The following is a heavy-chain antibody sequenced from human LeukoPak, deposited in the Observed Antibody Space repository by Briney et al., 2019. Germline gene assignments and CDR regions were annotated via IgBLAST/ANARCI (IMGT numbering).Heavy chain of an antibody. J-gene: IGHJ6*02. Sequence: GRSRRLSCAASGFTFSTYAMNWVRQAPGKGLEWDSGITGSGGTTWYADSVRGRFAISRDNSKNTLYLQMNSLRAEDTATYYCAKYRTAPPYGLDVWGQGTTVTVSS. CDR3: AKYRTAPPYGLDV. CDR2: ITGSGGTT. D-gene: IGHD6-6*01. CDR1: GFTFSTYA. V-gene: IGHV3-23*01.